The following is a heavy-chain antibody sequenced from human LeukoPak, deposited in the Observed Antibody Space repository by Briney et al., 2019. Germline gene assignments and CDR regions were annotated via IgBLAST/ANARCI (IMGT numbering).Heavy chain of an antibody. CDR1: GFTVSSYY. CDR2: LYNGGTT. V-gene: IGHV3-53*01. D-gene: IGHD6-6*01. Sequence: GGSLRLSCAASGFTVSSYYMSWVRQAPDMGPEWVSVLYNGGTTYYADSVKGRFTISRDNSKNTVYLQMDSLRAEDTAVYYCARGAFPGSSSRDGFDYWGQGTLVTVSS. CDR3: ARGAFPGSSSRDGFDY. J-gene: IGHJ4*02.